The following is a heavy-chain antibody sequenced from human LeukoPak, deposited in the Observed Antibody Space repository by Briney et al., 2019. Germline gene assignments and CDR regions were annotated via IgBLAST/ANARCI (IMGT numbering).Heavy chain of an antibody. Sequence: GGSLRLSCAASGFTFSNAWMSWVRQAPGKGLEWVGRIKSKTDGGTTDYAAPVKGRFTISRDDSKNTLYLQMNSLKTEDTAVYYCTTDFLAVRGFDYWGQGTLVTVSS. CDR1: GFTFSNAW. D-gene: IGHD3-10*01. V-gene: IGHV3-15*01. J-gene: IGHJ4*02. CDR2: IKSKTDGGTT. CDR3: TTDFLAVRGFDY.